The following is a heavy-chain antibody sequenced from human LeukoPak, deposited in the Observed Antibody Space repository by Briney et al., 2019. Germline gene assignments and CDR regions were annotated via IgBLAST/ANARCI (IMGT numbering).Heavy chain of an antibody. CDR2: ISASGRNT. V-gene: IGHV3-23*01. CDR1: GFTFRSYA. J-gene: IGHJ6*03. Sequence: PGGSLRLSXAASGFTFRSYAMSWVRQAPGKGLEWVSVISASGRNTYYSESAKGQFTISRDNSKNTLYLQMSSLRAEDTAVYYCVRRGSNYPYYMDVWGKGTTVTVSS. CDR3: VRRGSNYPYYMDV.